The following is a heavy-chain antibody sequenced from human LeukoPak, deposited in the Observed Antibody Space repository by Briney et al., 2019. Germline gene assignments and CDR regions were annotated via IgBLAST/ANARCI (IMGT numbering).Heavy chain of an antibody. CDR1: GGSFSGYY. D-gene: IGHD6-13*01. CDR2: INHSGST. Sequence: SETLSLTCAVYGGSFSGYYWSWIRQPPGKGLEWIGEINHSGSTNYNPSLKSRVTISVDTSKNQFSLKLSSVTAADTAVYYCARSGEAGYSTLFDYWGQGTLVTVSS. V-gene: IGHV4-34*01. J-gene: IGHJ4*02. CDR3: ARSGEAGYSTLFDY.